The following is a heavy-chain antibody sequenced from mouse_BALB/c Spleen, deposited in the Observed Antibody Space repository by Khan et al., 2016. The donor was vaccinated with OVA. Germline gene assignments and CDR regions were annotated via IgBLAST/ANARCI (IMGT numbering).Heavy chain of an antibody. CDR2: INSNGGSN. Sequence: EVELVESGGGLVQPGGSLKLSCAASGFTFSSYGMSWVRQTPDKRLELVATINSNGGSNYYPDSVKGRFTISRDNAKNTLYLQMSSLKSEDTAMYYCARMARTINWGQGTTLTVSS. J-gene: IGHJ2*01. V-gene: IGHV5-6-3*01. CDR3: ARMARTIN. CDR1: GFTFSSYG.